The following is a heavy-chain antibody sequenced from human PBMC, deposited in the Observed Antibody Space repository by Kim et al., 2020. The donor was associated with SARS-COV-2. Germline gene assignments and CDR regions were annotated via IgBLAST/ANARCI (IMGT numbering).Heavy chain of an antibody. CDR1: GFTFSSYE. Sequence: GGSLRLSCAASGFTFSSYEMNWVRQAPGKGLEWVSYISSNGSTIYYADSVKGRFTISRDNAKNSLYLQMNSLRAEDTAVYYCARVWVFGEFPLMDPWGQGTLVTVSS. D-gene: IGHD3-10*01. CDR3: ARVWVFGEFPLMDP. CDR2: ISSNGSTI. V-gene: IGHV3-48*03. J-gene: IGHJ5*02.